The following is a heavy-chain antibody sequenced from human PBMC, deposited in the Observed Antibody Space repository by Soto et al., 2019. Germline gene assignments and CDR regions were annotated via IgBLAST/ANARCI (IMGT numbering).Heavy chain of an antibody. D-gene: IGHD6-6*01. J-gene: IGHJ4*02. CDR2: VSSSGTTM. CDR1: GFTFSDYD. V-gene: IGHV3-11*01. CDR3: ARMGPRAARPSY. Sequence: QVQLAESGGGLVEPGGYLRISCSASGFTFSDYDMSWIRQSPGKRLEWVSFVSSSGTTMYFADSLKGRFTISRDNAKNSLYLQMNSLRAEDTAVYYCARMGPRAARPSYWGQGTLVTVSS.